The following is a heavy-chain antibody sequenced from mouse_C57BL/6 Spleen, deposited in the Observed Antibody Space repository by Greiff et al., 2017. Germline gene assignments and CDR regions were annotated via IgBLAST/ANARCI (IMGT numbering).Heavy chain of an antibody. CDR1: GYSITSGYY. CDR2: ISYDGSN. D-gene: IGHD2-5*01. J-gene: IGHJ2*01. CDR3: ARGGYYSNYATTFDY. Sequence: DVQLQESGPGLVKPSQSLSLTCSVTGYSITSGYYWNWIRQFPGNKLEWMGYISYDGSNNYNPSLKNRISITRDTSKNQFFLKLNSVTTEDTATYYCARGGYYSNYATTFDYWGQGTTLTVSS. V-gene: IGHV3-6*01.